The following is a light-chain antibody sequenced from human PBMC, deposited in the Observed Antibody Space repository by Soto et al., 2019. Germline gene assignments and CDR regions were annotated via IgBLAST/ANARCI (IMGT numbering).Light chain of an antibody. V-gene: IGKV3-20*01. J-gene: IGKJ1*01. CDR3: PYYDSSRT. CDR2: GAS. CDR1: QDVASTY. Sequence: IVLTQSPDTLSLSPGARATLSCRASQDVASTYLAWYQQKPGQAPRLPIYGASGRAAGVAERFGGSGSGTQFTLTISRLEPEDFAVYYCPYYDSSRTFAQGTRVEI.